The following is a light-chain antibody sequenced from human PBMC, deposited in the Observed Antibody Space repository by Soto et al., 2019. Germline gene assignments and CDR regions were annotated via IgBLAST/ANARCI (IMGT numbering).Light chain of an antibody. J-gene: IGKJ2*01. V-gene: IGKV3-15*01. Sequence: EIVMTQSPVTLSASPGERVTLSCRASQRVDINLVWYQQKPGQAPRLLISEASTRASDIPSRFTGSGSGTDFTLTISSLQSEDFAMYFCQQYSKWPPRYTFGQGTKVEIK. CDR1: QRVDIN. CDR3: QQYSKWPPRYT. CDR2: EAS.